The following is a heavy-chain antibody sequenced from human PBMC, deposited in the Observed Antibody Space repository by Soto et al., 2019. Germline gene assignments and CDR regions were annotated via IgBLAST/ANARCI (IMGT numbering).Heavy chain of an antibody. CDR3: GCSTRDYYYGMDV. Sequence: LSLTCAVSGGSISSGGYYWSWIRQHPGKGLEWIGYIYYSGSTYYNPSLKSRVTISVDTSKNQFSLKLSSVTAADTAVYYCGCSTRDYYYGMDVWGQGTTVTVSS. CDR2: IYYSGST. J-gene: IGHJ6*02. D-gene: IGHD2-21*01. CDR1: GGSISSGGYY. V-gene: IGHV4-31*11.